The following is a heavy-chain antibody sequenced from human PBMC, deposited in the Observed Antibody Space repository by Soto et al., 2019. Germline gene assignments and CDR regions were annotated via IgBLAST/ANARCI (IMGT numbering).Heavy chain of an antibody. CDR1: GGSMRNVY. CDR2: IFHSGNA. V-gene: IGHV4-59*01. CDR3: ARGQGAAHSYYGLDV. D-gene: IGHD6-6*01. J-gene: IGHJ6*02. Sequence: SETLSLTCTVSGGSMRNVYWSWIRQPPGKRLEWIGFIFHSGNAKYNPSLKSRVTISIDTSKSQFSLSLDSVTAADTAVYYCARGQGAAHSYYGLDVWGQGTTVTVSS.